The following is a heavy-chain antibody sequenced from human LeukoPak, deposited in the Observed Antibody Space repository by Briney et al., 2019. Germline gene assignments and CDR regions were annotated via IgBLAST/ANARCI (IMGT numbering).Heavy chain of an antibody. J-gene: IGHJ4*02. Sequence: SGGSLRLSCAASAFSFSSHSLNWVRQAPGKGLEWISYITTSGGPVYADSVKGRFIISRDNAENSLYLQMNSLRAEDTAVYYCAKGFDIVVVVAATTLDYWGQGTLVTVSS. V-gene: IGHV3-48*01. CDR2: ITTSGGPV. CDR3: AKGFDIVVVVAATTLDY. CDR1: AFSFSSHS. D-gene: IGHD2-15*01.